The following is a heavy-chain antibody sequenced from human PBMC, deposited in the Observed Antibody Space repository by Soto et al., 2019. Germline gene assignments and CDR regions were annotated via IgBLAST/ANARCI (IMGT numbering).Heavy chain of an antibody. D-gene: IGHD2-15*01. J-gene: IGHJ6*02. CDR2: ISYDGSNK. V-gene: IGHV3-30*18. Sequence: QVQLVESGGGVVQPGRSLRLSCAASGFTFSSYGMHWVRQAPGKGLEWVAVISYDGSNKYYADSVKGRFTISRDNSKNTLYLKMNSLRAEDTVVYYCAKPTDMVVPYYSYGMDVWGQGTTVTVPS. CDR1: GFTFSSYG. CDR3: AKPTDMVVPYYSYGMDV.